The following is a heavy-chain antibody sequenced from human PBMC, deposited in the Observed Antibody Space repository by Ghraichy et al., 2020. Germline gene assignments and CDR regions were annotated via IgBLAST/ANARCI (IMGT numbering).Heavy chain of an antibody. CDR1: GYTFTGYY. D-gene: IGHD3-9*01. CDR2: INPNSGGT. CDR3: ARVGFNYDILTGYFSLDY. J-gene: IGHJ4*02. V-gene: IGHV1-2*02. Sequence: ASVKVSCKASGYTFTGYYMHWVRQAPGQGLEWMGWINPNSGGTNYAQKFQGRVTMTRDTSISTAYMELSRLRSDDTAVYYCARVGFNYDILTGYFSLDYWGQGTLVTVSS.